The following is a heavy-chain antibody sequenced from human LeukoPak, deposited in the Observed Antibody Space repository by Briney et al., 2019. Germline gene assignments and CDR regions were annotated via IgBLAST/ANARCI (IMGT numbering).Heavy chain of an antibody. CDR3: ARDGYYDILTGYYSYYFDY. CDR1: GDSVSSNSAA. J-gene: IGHJ4*02. D-gene: IGHD3-9*01. Sequence: SQTLSLTCAISGDSVSSNSAAWNWIRQSPSRGLEWLGRTYYRSKWYNDYAVSVKSRITINPDTSKNQFSLQLNSVTPEDTAVYYCARDGYYDILTGYYSYYFDYWGQGTLVTVSS. V-gene: IGHV6-1*01. CDR2: TYYRSKWYN.